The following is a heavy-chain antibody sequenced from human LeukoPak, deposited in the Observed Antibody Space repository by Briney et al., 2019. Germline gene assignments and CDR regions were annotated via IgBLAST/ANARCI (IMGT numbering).Heavy chain of an antibody. J-gene: IGHJ6*03. Sequence: VKISCKVSGYTFTDYYMHWVQQAPGKGLEWMGLVDPEDGETIYAEKFQGRVTITADTSTDTAYMELSSLRSEDTAVYYCATGSRTTGYYYYYMDVWGKGTTVTASS. V-gene: IGHV1-69-2*01. CDR3: ATGSRTTGYYYYYMDV. CDR2: VDPEDGET. D-gene: IGHD1-7*01. CDR1: GYTFTDYY.